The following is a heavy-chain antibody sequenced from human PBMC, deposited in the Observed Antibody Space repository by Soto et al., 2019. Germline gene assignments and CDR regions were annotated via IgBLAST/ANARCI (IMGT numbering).Heavy chain of an antibody. Sequence: PSETLSLTCTVSGGSVSSGSYYWSWIRQPPGKGLEWIGYIYYSGSTNYNPSLKSRVTISVDTSKNQFSLKLSSVTAADTAVYYCARGAAVAARPYYYYYYGMDVWGQGTTVTVSS. D-gene: IGHD6-6*01. J-gene: IGHJ6*02. CDR1: GGSVSSGSYY. V-gene: IGHV4-61*01. CDR3: ARGAAVAARPYYYYYYGMDV. CDR2: IYYSGST.